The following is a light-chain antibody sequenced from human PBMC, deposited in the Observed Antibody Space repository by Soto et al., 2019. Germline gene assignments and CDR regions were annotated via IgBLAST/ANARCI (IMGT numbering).Light chain of an antibody. CDR2: DAS. CDR3: QQRFTWPS. V-gene: IGKV3-11*01. Sequence: ETVLTQSPATLSLSPGERATLSCRASQNIDTYLAWYQQKRGQAPRLLIYDASNRATGIPARFSGSGSGTDFTLTISSLEPEDFAVYYCQQRFTWPSFGPGTKVDIK. J-gene: IGKJ3*01. CDR1: QNIDTY.